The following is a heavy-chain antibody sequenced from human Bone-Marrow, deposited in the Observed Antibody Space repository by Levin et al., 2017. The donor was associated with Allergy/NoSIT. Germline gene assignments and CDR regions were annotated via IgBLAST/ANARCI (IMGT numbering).Heavy chain of an antibody. CDR2: IYSGGDT. CDR3: VVRWY. V-gene: IGHV3-53*01. D-gene: IGHD2-15*01. CDR1: GFTVYKNY. Sequence: GGSLRLSCAASGFTVYKNYMSWVRQAPGKGLEWVSLIYSGGDTRYAASVRGRFTISRDKSKNTLYLQMNSLRAEDTAMYYCVVRWYWGQGTLVTVSS. J-gene: IGHJ4*02.